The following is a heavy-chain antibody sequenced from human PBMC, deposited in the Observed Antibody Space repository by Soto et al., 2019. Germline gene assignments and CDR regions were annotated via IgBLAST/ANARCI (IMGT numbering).Heavy chain of an antibody. CDR1: GYTFTSYG. CDR3: ARDGETVAALYVTRYYYYGMDV. CDR2: ISAYNGNT. D-gene: IGHD6-19*01. J-gene: IGHJ6*02. V-gene: IGHV1-18*04. Sequence: QVQLVQSGAEVKKPGASVKVSCKASGYTFTSYGISWVRQAPGQGLEWMGWISAYNGNTNYAQKLQGRVTMTTDTSKSTAYMELRSLRSDDTAVYYCARDGETVAALYVTRYYYYGMDVWGQGTTVTVSS.